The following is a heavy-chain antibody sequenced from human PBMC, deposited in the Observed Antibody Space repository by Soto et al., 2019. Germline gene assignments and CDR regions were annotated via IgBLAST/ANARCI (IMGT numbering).Heavy chain of an antibody. J-gene: IGHJ4*02. D-gene: IGHD3-22*01. CDR3: ARDDYYDSSGYYLTHFDY. CDR1: GFTFSSYS. CDR2: ISSSSSYI. V-gene: IGHV3-21*01. Sequence: RGSLRLSCAASGFTFSSYSMNWVRQAPGKGLEWVSSISSSSSYIYYADSVKGRFTISRDNAKNSLYLQMNSLRAEDTAVYYCARDDYYDSSGYYLTHFDYWGQGTLVTVSS.